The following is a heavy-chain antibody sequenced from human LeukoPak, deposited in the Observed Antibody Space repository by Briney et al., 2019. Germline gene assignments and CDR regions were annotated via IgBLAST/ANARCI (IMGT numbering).Heavy chain of an antibody. CDR3: ARDHGYCSSTSCYNAFDI. Sequence: GASVKVSCKATGYTFTGYYMYWVRQAPGQGLEWMGWINPNSGGTNYAQKFQGRVTMTRDTSISTAYMELSRLRSDDTAVYYCARDHGYCSSTSCYNAFDIWGQGTMVTVSS. J-gene: IGHJ3*02. CDR1: GYTFTGYY. CDR2: INPNSGGT. V-gene: IGHV1-2*02. D-gene: IGHD2-2*02.